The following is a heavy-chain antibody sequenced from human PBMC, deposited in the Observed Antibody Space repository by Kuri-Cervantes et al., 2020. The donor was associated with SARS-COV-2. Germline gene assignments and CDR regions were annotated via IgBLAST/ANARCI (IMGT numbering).Heavy chain of an antibody. CDR1: GYSISSGYY. D-gene: IGHD4/OR15-4a*01. J-gene: IGHJ5*02. CDR3: ARDPNANHNNWFDP. CDR2: IYHSGST. V-gene: IGHV4-38-2*02. Sequence: GSLRLSCTVSGYSISSGYYWGWIRQPPGKGLEWIGSIYHSGSTYYNTSLKSRVTISVDTSKNQFSLKLSSVTAADTAVYYCARDPNANHNNWFDPWGQGTLVTVSS.